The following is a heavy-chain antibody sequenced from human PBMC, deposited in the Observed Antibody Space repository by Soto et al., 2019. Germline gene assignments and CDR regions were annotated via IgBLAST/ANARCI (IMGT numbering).Heavy chain of an antibody. Sequence: PGGSLRLSCAASGFTFDDYATHWVRQAPGKGLEWVSGISWNSGSIGYADSVKGRFTISRDNAKNSLYLQMNSLRAEDTALYYCAKTVGVRYCSGGSCRSDAFDIWGQGTMVTVSS. CDR3: AKTVGVRYCSGGSCRSDAFDI. D-gene: IGHD2-15*01. V-gene: IGHV3-9*01. CDR2: ISWNSGSI. J-gene: IGHJ3*02. CDR1: GFTFDDYA.